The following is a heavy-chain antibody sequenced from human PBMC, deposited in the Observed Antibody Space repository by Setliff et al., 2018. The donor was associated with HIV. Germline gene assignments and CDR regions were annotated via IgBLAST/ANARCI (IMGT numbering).Heavy chain of an antibody. CDR3: ASSSGWYGAAQFDP. J-gene: IGHJ5*02. CDR2: IYYDGSA. CDR1: GGSVSDSNVY. Sequence: SETLSLTCSVSGGSVSDSNVYWNWIRQSPGKGLEWIGNIYYDGSAYYNPSLKSRVTILIDTSKNQFSLKLSSLTAADTAVYYCASSSGWYGAAQFDPWGQGTRVTVSS. D-gene: IGHD6-19*01. V-gene: IGHV4-39*01.